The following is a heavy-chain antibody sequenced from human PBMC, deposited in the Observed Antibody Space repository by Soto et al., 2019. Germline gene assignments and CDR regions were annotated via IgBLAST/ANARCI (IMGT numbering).Heavy chain of an antibody. CDR2: IIPIFGTA. D-gene: IGHD2-8*01. J-gene: IGHJ5*02. V-gene: IGHV1-69*13. Sequence: ASVKVSCKASGGTFSSYAISWVRQAPGQGLEWMGGIIPIFGTANYAQKFQGRVTITADESTSTAYMELSSLRSEDTAVYYCSRDTPPPYCTNGVCYTVNWFDPWGQGTLVTVS. CDR3: SRDTPPPYCTNGVCYTVNWFDP. CDR1: GGTFSSYA.